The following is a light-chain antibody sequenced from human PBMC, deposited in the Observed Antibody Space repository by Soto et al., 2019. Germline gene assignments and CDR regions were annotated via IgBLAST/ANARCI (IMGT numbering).Light chain of an antibody. CDR2: RNN. Sequence: QSVLTQPPSASGTPGQRVTISCSGSSSNIGSNYVYWYQQVPGTAPKLLIYRNNQRPSGVPDRFSGSKSGTSASLAISGLRSDDEADYYCAAWDDSLSGRVFGGGTKVTVL. CDR3: AAWDDSLSGRV. V-gene: IGLV1-47*01. CDR1: SSNIGSNY. J-gene: IGLJ3*02.